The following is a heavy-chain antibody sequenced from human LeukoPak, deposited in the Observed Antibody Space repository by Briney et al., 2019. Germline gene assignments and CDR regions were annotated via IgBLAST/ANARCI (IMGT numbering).Heavy chain of an antibody. CDR1: GFTFSDYY. CDR3: ARSHDYSNRSPFDY. D-gene: IGHD4-11*01. Sequence: PGGSLRLSCAASGFTFSDYYMNWIRQAPGKGLEWVSYISSSAGTIYYADSVKGRFTISRDNAKNSLYLQMNSLRAEDTAVYYCARSHDYSNRSPFDYWGQGTLVTVSS. J-gene: IGHJ4*02. CDR2: ISSSAGTI. V-gene: IGHV3-11*04.